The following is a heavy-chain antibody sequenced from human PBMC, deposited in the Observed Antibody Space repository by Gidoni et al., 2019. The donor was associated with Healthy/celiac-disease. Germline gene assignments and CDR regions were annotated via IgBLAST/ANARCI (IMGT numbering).Heavy chain of an antibody. Sequence: QVQLVQSGAAVTKPGASVKVSCKASGYTFTGYYMHWVRQAPGQGLEWMGWINPNSGGTNYAQKFQGRVTMTRDTSISTAYMELSRLRSDDTAVYYCARSVGLSVYGLFDYWGQGTLVTVSS. J-gene: IGHJ4*02. CDR2: INPNSGGT. V-gene: IGHV1-2*02. CDR3: ARSVGLSVYGLFDY. CDR1: GYTFTGYY. D-gene: IGHD2-8*01.